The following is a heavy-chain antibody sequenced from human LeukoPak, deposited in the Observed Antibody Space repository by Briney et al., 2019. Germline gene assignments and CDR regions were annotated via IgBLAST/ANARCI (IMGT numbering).Heavy chain of an antibody. D-gene: IGHD2-15*01. J-gene: IGHJ4*02. CDR1: GFTFSNYW. CDR2: TSSSDPGT. Sequence: GGSLRLSCAASGFTFSNYWMSWVRQGPGKGLEGVAGTSSSDPGTYHADSVRGRFTISRDNSKKTLYLQMNRLRVEDAAVYYCARAPVTSCRGAFCYPFDYWGQGTLVTVSS. CDR3: ARAPVTSCRGAFCYPFDY. V-gene: IGHV3-23*01.